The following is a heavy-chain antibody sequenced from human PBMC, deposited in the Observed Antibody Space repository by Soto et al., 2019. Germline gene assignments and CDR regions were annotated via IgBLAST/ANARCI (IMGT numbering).Heavy chain of an antibody. Sequence: QMQLVQSGPEVKKPGTSVKVSCKASGFTFTSSAVQWVRQARGQRLEWIGWIVVGSGNTNYAQKFRERVTITRDMSTSTAYMELSSLRSEDTAVYYCAATSTAYYYYYGLDVWGQGTTVTVSS. CDR2: IVVGSGNT. V-gene: IGHV1-58*01. D-gene: IGHD5-18*01. CDR1: GFTFTSSA. CDR3: AATSTAYYYYYGLDV. J-gene: IGHJ6*02.